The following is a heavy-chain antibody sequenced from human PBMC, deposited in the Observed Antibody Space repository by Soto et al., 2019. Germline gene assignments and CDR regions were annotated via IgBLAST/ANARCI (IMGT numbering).Heavy chain of an antibody. Sequence: QVQLVQSGAEVKKPGSSVKVSCKASGGTFSSYAISWVRQAPGQGLEWMGGIIPIFGTANYAQKFQGRVTITADESTSTAYMGLSSLRSEDTAVYYCARGDCTKGVCYTGGASRYYYGIDVCGQGTTVTVSS. CDR3: ARGDCTKGVCYTGGASRYYYGIDV. CDR2: IIPIFGTA. D-gene: IGHD2-8*01. J-gene: IGHJ6*02. CDR1: GGTFSSYA. V-gene: IGHV1-69*01.